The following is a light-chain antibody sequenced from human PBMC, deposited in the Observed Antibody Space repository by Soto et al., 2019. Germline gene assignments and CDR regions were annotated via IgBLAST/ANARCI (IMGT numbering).Light chain of an antibody. CDR1: SSNIGSNY. J-gene: IGLJ2*01. Sequence: QSVLTQPPSASGTPGQRVNISCSGSSSNIGSNYVYWYQQLPRTAPKLLLYRDNQRPSGVPDRFSDSKSGTSASLAISGLRSDDEADYYCAAWDDTLSGVVFGGGTQLTVL. CDR3: AAWDDTLSGVV. CDR2: RDN. V-gene: IGLV1-47*01.